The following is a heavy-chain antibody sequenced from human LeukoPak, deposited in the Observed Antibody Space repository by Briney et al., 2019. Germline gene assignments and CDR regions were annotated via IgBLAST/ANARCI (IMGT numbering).Heavy chain of an antibody. CDR1: GFTFSNAW. V-gene: IGHV3-15*01. D-gene: IGHD3-3*01. J-gene: IGHJ3*02. Sequence: GGSLRLSCAASGFTFSNAWMCWVRQAPGKGLEWVGRIKSKTDGGTTDYAAPVKGRFTISRDDSKNTLYLQMNSMKTEDTAVYYCTTQRFLEWPDAFDIWGQGTMVTVSS. CDR2: IKSKTDGGTT. CDR3: TTQRFLEWPDAFDI.